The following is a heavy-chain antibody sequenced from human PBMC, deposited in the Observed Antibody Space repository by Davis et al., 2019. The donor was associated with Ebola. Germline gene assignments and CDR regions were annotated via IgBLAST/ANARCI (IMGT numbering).Heavy chain of an antibody. CDR3: ARDPLFSSGWPYYFDY. CDR1: GFTFSSYA. J-gene: IGHJ4*02. CDR2: ISYDGSNK. V-gene: IGHV3-30-3*01. D-gene: IGHD6-19*01. Sequence: GESLKISCAASGFTFSSYAMHWVRQAPGKGLEWVAVISYDGSNKYYADSVKGRFTISRDNSKNTLYLQMNSLRAEDTAVYYCARDPLFSSGWPYYFDYWGQGTLVTVSS.